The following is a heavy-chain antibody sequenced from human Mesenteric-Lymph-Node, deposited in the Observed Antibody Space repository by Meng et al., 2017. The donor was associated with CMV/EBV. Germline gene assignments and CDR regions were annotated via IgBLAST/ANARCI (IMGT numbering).Heavy chain of an antibody. CDR2: IYWDDDK. D-gene: IGHD3-10*01. Sequence: FAGFSLSTSGGGVGWIRQPPGKALEWLALIYWDDDKRYSPSLKSRLTITKDTSKNQVVLTMTNMDPVDTATYYCALHGFGESSFDYWGQGTLVTVSS. CDR3: ALHGFGESSFDY. CDR1: GFSLSTSGGG. J-gene: IGHJ4*02. V-gene: IGHV2-5*02.